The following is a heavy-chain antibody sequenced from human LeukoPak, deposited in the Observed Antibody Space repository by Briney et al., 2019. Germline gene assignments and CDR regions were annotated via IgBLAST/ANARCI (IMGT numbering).Heavy chain of an antibody. CDR2: ISYDGSNK. CDR3: AKSITTYRYYFDY. D-gene: IGHD1-20*01. J-gene: IGHJ4*02. Sequence: SGGSLRLSCAASRFTFSSYGMHWVRQAPGKGLEWVAVISYDGSNKYYADSVKGRFTISRDNSKNTLYLQMNSLRAEDTAVYYCAKSITTYRYYFDYWGQGTLVTVSS. V-gene: IGHV3-30*18. CDR1: RFTFSSYG.